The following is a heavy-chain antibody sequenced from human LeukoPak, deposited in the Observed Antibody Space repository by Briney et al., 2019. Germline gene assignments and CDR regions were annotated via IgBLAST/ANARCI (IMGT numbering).Heavy chain of an antibody. CDR3: ALIAVAGHGLGY. Sequence: ASVKVSCKASQYTFTDYAVHWVRQAPGQGLEWMGRINPNSGGTNYAQKFQGRVTMTRDTSISTAYMELSRLRSDDTAVYYCALIAVAGHGLGYWGQGTLVTVSS. CDR1: QYTFTDYA. D-gene: IGHD6-19*01. V-gene: IGHV1-2*06. CDR2: INPNSGGT. J-gene: IGHJ4*02.